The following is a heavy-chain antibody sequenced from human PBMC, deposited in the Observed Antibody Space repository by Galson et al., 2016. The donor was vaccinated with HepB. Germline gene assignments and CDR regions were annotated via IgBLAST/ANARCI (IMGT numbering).Heavy chain of an antibody. J-gene: IGHJ5*02. CDR3: ARLITRYCSGSTCTSHDINWFDP. CDR2: IYQSGTT. D-gene: IGHD2-2*01. V-gene: IGHV4-4*02. CDR1: GGSISSSDW. Sequence: ETLSLTCAASGGSISSSDWWSWVRQPPGKGLEWIGEIYQSGTTTYNVSLKSRVTISVDKSRNQFSLKMNSVTVADTAVYYCARLITRYCSGSTCTSHDINWFDPWGQGTLVTVSS.